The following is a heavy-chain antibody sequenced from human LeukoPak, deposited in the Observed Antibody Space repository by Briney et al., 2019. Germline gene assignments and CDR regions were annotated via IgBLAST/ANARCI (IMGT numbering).Heavy chain of an antibody. CDR3: ARGDDYGDS. Sequence: PGGSLRLSCAASGFTVSNTYMTWVRQAPGKGLEWVSLIYSGGSTYYADSVEGRFTISRDNSKNTLYLQMNSLRADDTAVYYCARGDDYGDSWGQGTLVTVSS. CDR1: GFTVSNTY. J-gene: IGHJ4*02. CDR2: IYSGGST. V-gene: IGHV3-53*01. D-gene: IGHD3-16*01.